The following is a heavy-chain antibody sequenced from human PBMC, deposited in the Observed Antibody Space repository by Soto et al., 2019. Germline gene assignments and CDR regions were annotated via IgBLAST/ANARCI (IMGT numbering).Heavy chain of an antibody. CDR1: GGSFSGYY. V-gene: IGHV4-34*01. CDR2: INHSGST. D-gene: IGHD5-18*01. Sequence: QVQLQQWGAGLLKPSETLSLTCAVYGGSFSGYYWSWIRQPPGKGLEWIGEINHSGSTNYNPSLKSRVTISVDTSKNQFSLKLSSVIAADTAVYYCATSSRGYSYGFDYWGQGTLVPVSS. CDR3: ATSSRGYSYGFDY. J-gene: IGHJ4*02.